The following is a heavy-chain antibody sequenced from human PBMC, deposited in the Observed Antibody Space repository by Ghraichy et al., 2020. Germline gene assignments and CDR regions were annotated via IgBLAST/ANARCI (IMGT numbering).Heavy chain of an antibody. Sequence: SETLSLTCTVSGGSISSSSYYWGWIRQPPGKGLEWIGSIYYSGSTYYNPSLKSRVTISVDTSKNQFSLKLSSVTAADTAVYYCARLAQSRITIFDHWGQGTLVTVSS. CDR3: ARLAQSRITIFDH. D-gene: IGHD3-3*01. CDR1: GGSISSSSYY. CDR2: IYYSGST. J-gene: IGHJ4*02. V-gene: IGHV4-39*01.